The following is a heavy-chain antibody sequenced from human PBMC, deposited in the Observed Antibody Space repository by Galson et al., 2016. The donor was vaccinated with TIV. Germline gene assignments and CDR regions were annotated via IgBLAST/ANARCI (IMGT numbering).Heavy chain of an antibody. CDR1: GVTFSYFA. CDR2: IVPMFGTT. V-gene: IGHV1-69*13. J-gene: IGHJ5*02. D-gene: IGHD3-22*01. CDR3: ARRRGIYDSSGYFLFDH. Sequence: SVKVSCKASGVTFSYFAFSWVRQAPGQGLEWMGGIVPMFGTTNYAQKFQGRVTISADESTTTAYLELSSLRSEDTAVYYCARRRGIYDSSGYFLFDHWGQGTLVTVSS.